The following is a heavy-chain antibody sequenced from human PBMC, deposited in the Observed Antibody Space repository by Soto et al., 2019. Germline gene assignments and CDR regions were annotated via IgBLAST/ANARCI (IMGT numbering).Heavy chain of an antibody. CDR2: IVPGFGTP. D-gene: IGHD6-25*01. CDR1: GGNSRNFG. Sequence: QVELMQSGPAVKKPGSSVKVTCKASGGNSRNFGISWVRRTPGQGLEWMGWIVPGFGTPQYRLKFQDRLTIIADEPTSTAFTKRRAVSPVATSVKCTAENGAALGGVVKDFVPGLDTWCQGTGVTVSS. J-gene: IGHJ1*01. CDR3: AENGAALGGVVKDFVPGLDT. V-gene: IGHV1-69*01.